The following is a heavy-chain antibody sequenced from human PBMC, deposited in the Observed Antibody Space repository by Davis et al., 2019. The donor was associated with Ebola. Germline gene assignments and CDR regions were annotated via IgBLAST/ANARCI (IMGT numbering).Heavy chain of an antibody. J-gene: IGHJ4*02. CDR1: GFTFSSYS. CDR3: ARRGDY. CDR2: ISWNSGSI. Sequence: GESLKISCAASGFTFSSYSMNWVRQAPGKGLEWVSGISWNSGSIGYADSVKGRFTISRDNAKNTLYLQMNSLRAEDTAVYYCARRGDYWGQGTLVTVSS. V-gene: IGHV3-48*04. D-gene: IGHD3-10*01.